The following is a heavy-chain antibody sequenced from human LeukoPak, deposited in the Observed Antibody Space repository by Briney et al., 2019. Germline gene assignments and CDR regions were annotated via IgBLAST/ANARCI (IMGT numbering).Heavy chain of an antibody. CDR1: GGSIISSNYY. Sequence: SETLSLTCSVSGGSIISSNYYWGWIRQPPGKGLEWIGSIYQSGSGSSYYNPSLKSRVTIYGHTSKNQFFLRLSSVTAADTAVYYCASTLRFLPYRRFDYWSQGTLVTVHS. D-gene: IGHD3-3*01. CDR2: IYQSGSGSS. V-gene: IGHV4-39*01. CDR3: ASTLRFLPYRRFDY. J-gene: IGHJ4*02.